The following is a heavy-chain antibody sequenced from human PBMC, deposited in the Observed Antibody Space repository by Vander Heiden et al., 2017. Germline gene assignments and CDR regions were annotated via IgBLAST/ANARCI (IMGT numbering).Heavy chain of an antibody. V-gene: IGHV1-69*01. CDR2: IIPSFGTA. D-gene: IGHD4-17*01. CDR3: ARDARPYGDYLNFDY. J-gene: IGHJ4*02. Sequence: VQLVQSGAEVKKPGSSVKVSCKASEGLFSSYASSWGRQAPGQGLEWMGGIIPSFGTANYAQKFQGRVTITADESTSTAYMELSSLRSEDTAVYYCARDARPYGDYLNFDYWGQGTLVTVSS. CDR1: EGLFSSYA.